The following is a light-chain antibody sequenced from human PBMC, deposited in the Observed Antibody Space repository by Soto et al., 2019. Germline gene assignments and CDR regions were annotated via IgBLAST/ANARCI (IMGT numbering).Light chain of an antibody. CDR3: QEYSKWPLFT. CDR2: AAS. J-gene: IGKJ3*01. V-gene: IGKV3-15*01. Sequence: EIVVTQSPGILSVSPGDRATLSCRASQSVSTNLAWYQQKPGQAPTLVIYAASTRATGIPARFTGSGSGTDFTLTISSLQSEDFAVYYCQEYSKWPLFTFGPGTRVDIK. CDR1: QSVSTN.